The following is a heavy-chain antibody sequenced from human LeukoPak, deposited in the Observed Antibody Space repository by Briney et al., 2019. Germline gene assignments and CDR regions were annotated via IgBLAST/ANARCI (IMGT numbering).Heavy chain of an antibody. V-gene: IGHV3-7*03. D-gene: IGHD3-10*01. CDR1: GFTFSNYW. J-gene: IGHJ4*02. Sequence: GGSLRLSCEGSGFTFSNYWMGWVRQAPGKGLQWVASIKTDGSEKYYVDSVKGRFTMSRDTFKNTLYLQMNSLRAEDTAVYYCAKHLWRDLLWFGDGYYFEYWGQGTLVTVAS. CDR2: IKTDGSEK. CDR3: AKHLWRDLLWFGDGYYFEY.